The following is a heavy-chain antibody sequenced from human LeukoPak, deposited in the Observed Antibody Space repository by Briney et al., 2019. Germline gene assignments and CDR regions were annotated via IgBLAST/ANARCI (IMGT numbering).Heavy chain of an antibody. Sequence: GGSLRLSCAASGFTFSSYGMHWVRQAPGKGLEWVAIIRYDGSNKYYADSVKGRFTISRDNSKNTLYLQMNSLRAEDTAVYYCANDFWSGYDFDYWGQGTLVTVSS. D-gene: IGHD3-3*01. CDR3: ANDFWSGYDFDY. J-gene: IGHJ4*02. V-gene: IGHV3-30*02. CDR1: GFTFSSYG. CDR2: IRYDGSNK.